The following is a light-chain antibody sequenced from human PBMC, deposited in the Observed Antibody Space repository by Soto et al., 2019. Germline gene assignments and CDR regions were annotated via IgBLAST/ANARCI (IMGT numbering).Light chain of an antibody. Sequence: QSALTQPASVSGSPGQSITISCTGTSSDVGGHNYVSWYQQHPGKAPKLMIYEVSNRPSGVSNRFSGSKSGNTASLAISGLQAEDEADYYCSSYTSSYTRVCGTGTKLTVL. CDR1: SSDVGGHNY. CDR2: EVS. V-gene: IGLV2-14*01. J-gene: IGLJ1*01. CDR3: SSYTSSYTRV.